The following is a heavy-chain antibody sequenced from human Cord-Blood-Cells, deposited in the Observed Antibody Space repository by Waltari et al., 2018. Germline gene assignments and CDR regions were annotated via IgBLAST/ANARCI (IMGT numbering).Heavy chain of an antibody. CDR2: IWYDGSNK. CDR1: GFTFSSYG. V-gene: IGHV3-33*01. J-gene: IGHJ4*02. D-gene: IGHD4-17*01. Sequence: QVQLVESGGGVVQSGRSLRLSCAASGFTFSSYGMHWVRQAPGKGLEWVAVIWYDGSNKYYADSVKGRFTISRDNSKNTLYLQMNSLRAEDTAVYYCAREEDDYGDFDYWGQGTLVTVSS. CDR3: AREEDDYGDFDY.